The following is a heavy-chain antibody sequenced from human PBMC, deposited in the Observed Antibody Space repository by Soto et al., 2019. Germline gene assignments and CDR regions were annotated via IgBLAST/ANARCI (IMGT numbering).Heavy chain of an antibody. Sequence: QVHLVQSGAEVKKPGASVKVSCKGSGYDFTTYGITWVRQAPGQGLEWMAWISAHNGNTDYAQKLQGRVTVTRDTSTSTAYMGLRSLRLDDTAVYYCARGRYGDYWGQGALVTVSS. CDR3: ARGRYGDY. V-gene: IGHV1-18*01. CDR2: ISAHNGNT. CDR1: GYDFTTYG. D-gene: IGHD1-1*01. J-gene: IGHJ4*02.